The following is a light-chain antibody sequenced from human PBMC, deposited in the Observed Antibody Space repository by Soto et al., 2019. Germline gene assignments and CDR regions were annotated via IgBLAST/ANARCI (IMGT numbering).Light chain of an antibody. CDR1: QSLTSDY. Sequence: EIVLTQSPGTLSLSPLERSTLSCRASQSLTSDYLAWYQQKPGQTPRLLIHGASSRATGIPDRFSGSGSGTDFTLTISRLEPEDSAVYYCQQSGRPFGQGTKVDNK. J-gene: IGKJ1*01. V-gene: IGKV3-20*01. CDR2: GAS. CDR3: QQSGRP.